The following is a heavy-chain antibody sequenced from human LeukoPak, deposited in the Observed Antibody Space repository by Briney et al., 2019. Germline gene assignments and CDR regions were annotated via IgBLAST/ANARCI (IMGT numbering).Heavy chain of an antibody. J-gene: IGHJ4*02. CDR3: AREDYYYASGF. CDR1: GFTFSDCY. CDR2: ISGSGSTI. Sequence: PGGSLRLSCAASGFTFSDCYMSWVRQAPGKGLEWVSYISGSGSTIYYSDSVKGRFTFSRDNAKNSLYLQMNSLRAEDTAIYFCAREDYYYASGFWGQGTLVTVSS. D-gene: IGHD3-10*01. V-gene: IGHV3-11*04.